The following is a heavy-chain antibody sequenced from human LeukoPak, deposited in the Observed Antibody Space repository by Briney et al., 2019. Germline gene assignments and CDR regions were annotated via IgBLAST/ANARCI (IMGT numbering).Heavy chain of an antibody. CDR3: ARRDFDSPTTRGAFDI. V-gene: IGHV4-59*11. CDR2: IYYSGST. D-gene: IGHD1-14*01. CDR1: GGSISSHY. J-gene: IGHJ3*02. Sequence: SETLSLTCTVSGGSISSHYWSWIRQPPGKGLEWIGYIYYSGSTNYNPSLKSRVTISVDTSKNQFSLKLSSVTAADTAVYYCARRDFDSPTTRGAFDIWGQGTMVTVSS.